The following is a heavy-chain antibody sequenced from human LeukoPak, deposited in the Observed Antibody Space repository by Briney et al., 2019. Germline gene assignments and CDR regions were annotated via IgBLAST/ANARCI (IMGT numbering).Heavy chain of an antibody. CDR1: GYTFTSYG. CDR3: ARDQDYDILTGSFYYYYGMDV. J-gene: IGHJ6*04. Sequence: GASVKVSCKASGYTFTSYGISWVRQAPGQGLEWMGWISAYNGNTNYAQKLQGRVTMTTDTSTSTAYMELSSLRSEDTAVYYCARDQDYDILTGSFYYYYGMDVWGKGTTVTVSS. D-gene: IGHD3-9*01. CDR2: ISAYNGNT. V-gene: IGHV1-18*04.